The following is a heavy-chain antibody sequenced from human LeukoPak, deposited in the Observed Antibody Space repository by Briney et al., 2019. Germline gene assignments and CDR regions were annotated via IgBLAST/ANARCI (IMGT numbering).Heavy chain of an antibody. CDR2: IKQDGSEK. CDR1: GFTFSSYW. CDR3: ARVGWFGELTRHPGGDF. Sequence: AGGSLRLSCAASGFTFSSYWMSWVRQAPGKGLEWVANIKQDGSEKYYVDSVKGRFTISRDNAKNSLYLQMNSLRAEDTAVYYCARVGWFGELTRHPGGDFWGQGTLVTVSS. J-gene: IGHJ4*02. V-gene: IGHV3-7*01. D-gene: IGHD3-10*01.